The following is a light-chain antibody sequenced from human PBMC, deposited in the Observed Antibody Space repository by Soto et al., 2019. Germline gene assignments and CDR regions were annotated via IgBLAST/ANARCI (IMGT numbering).Light chain of an antibody. CDR3: QQRSNWPPIT. Sequence: EIVLTQSPATLSSFPGDIVNLSCSASQAVNTRLVWYQQKPGQAPRLLIYDASHRAAGIPARFSGSGSGTDSTLTISSLEPDDSAVYYCQQRSNWPPITFGQGTRLEIK. CDR1: QAVNTR. J-gene: IGKJ5*01. CDR2: DAS. V-gene: IGKV3-11*01.